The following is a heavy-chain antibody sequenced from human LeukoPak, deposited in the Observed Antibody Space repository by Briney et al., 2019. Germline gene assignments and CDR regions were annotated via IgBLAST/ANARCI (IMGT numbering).Heavy chain of an antibody. CDR2: ISGSGGST. V-gene: IGHV3-23*01. J-gene: IGHJ4*02. D-gene: IGHD6-13*01. CDR3: AKDLTVLVLAYYVDY. CDR1: GFTFSSYG. Sequence: GGSLRLSCSASGFTFSSYGMSWVRQAPGKGLEWVSAISGSGGSTYYADSVKGRFTISRDNSKNTLYLQMNSLSAQHTAVYYCAKDLTVLVLAYYVDYWGQGTLVTVSS.